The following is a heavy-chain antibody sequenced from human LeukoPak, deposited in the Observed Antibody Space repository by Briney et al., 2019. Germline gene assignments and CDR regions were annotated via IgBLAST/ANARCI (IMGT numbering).Heavy chain of an antibody. CDR3: ARDATYSEGATYYDRLDY. V-gene: IGHV3-7*04. J-gene: IGHJ4*02. CDR1: GFTFSSYW. CDR2: IKQDGSEK. Sequence: RGSLRLSCAASGFTFSSYWMSWVRQAPGKGLGWVANIKQDGSEKYYVDSVQGRFTISRDNAQSSLYLQMSSLRAEDTAVYFCARDATYSEGATYYDRLDYWGQGAQVTVSS. D-gene: IGHD3-22*01.